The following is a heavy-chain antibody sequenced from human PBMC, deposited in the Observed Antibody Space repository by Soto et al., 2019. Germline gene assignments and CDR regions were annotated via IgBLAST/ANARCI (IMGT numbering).Heavy chain of an antibody. V-gene: IGHV1-69*12. CDR3: ARDSDPQSAFWSGPLGGGRFDP. CDR1: GGTFGNSA. J-gene: IGHJ5*02. CDR2: IVPMFGTA. Sequence: QVQLVQSGAEVKKPGSSVNVSCKTSGGTFGNSAVTWVRQAPGQGLEWLGGIVPMFGTANYAQKFQGRVTITADESTIXAYMALNSLKTDDTAVYYCARDSDPQSAFWSGPLGGGRFDPWGQGTLVTVSS. D-gene: IGHD3-3*01.